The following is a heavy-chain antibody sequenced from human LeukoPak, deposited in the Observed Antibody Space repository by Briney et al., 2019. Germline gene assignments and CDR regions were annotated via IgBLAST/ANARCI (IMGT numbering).Heavy chain of an antibody. J-gene: IGHJ4*02. Sequence: ASVKVSCKASGYTFTSYYMHWVRQAPGQGLEWMGIINPSGGSTSYAQKFQGIVIMTRDTSTSTFYMERSSLRSEDTAVYYCARFEWELGFDYWGQGTLVTVSS. CDR2: INPSGGST. CDR1: GYTFTSYY. D-gene: IGHD1-26*01. V-gene: IGHV1-46*01. CDR3: ARFEWELGFDY.